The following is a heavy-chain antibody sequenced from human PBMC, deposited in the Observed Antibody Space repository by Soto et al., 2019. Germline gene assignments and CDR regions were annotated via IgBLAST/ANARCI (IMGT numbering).Heavy chain of an antibody. V-gene: IGHV3-30-3*01. CDR3: ARDYHSSGSYDLDY. CDR1: GFALSSYT. D-gene: IGHD3-10*01. Sequence: QVQLVESGGGVVEPGRSLRLSCEASGFALSSYTMHWVRQAPGKGLEWVAAISYDGNNKYYADSVKGRFTISRDNSENTLYLQTKSLRAEDTAVYYCARDYHSSGSYDLDYWGQGTLVTVSS. CDR2: ISYDGNNK. J-gene: IGHJ4*02.